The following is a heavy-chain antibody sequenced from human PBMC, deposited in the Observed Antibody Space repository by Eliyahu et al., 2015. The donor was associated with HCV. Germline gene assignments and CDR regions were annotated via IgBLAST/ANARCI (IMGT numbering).Heavy chain of an antibody. Sequence: EVQLVESGGGLVQPGGSLRLSCSASGFTFSPYXXHWVRQAPGKGLEYVSGISNNGGSTYYADSVKGRFTISRDNSKNTLYLQMSSLRGEDMAVYYCVNGHWGLQEETVVPNRAKPPSSYYSGMDVWGQGTSVTVSS. D-gene: IGHD2-2*01. J-gene: IGHJ6*02. CDR2: ISNNGGST. CDR3: VNGHWGLQEETVVPNRAKPPSSYYSGMDV. CDR1: GFTFSPYX. V-gene: IGHV3-64D*08.